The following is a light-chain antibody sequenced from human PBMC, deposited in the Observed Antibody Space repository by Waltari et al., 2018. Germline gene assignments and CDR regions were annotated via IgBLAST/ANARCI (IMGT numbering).Light chain of an antibody. Sequence: DIQMTQSPSSLSASVGDRVTITCRASQSISSYLNWYQQKSGQAPKLLIYAASSLQSGVPSRFSGSGTGTDFTHTISSLQPEDFATYYCQQSYSTPFTFGPGTKVDIK. CDR2: AAS. CDR1: QSISSY. CDR3: QQSYSTPFT. J-gene: IGKJ3*01. V-gene: IGKV1-39*01.